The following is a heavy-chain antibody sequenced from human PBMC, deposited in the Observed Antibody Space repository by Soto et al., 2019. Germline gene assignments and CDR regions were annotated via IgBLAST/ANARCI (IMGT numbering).Heavy chain of an antibody. V-gene: IGHV4-34*01. D-gene: IGHD6-6*01. CDR2: INHSGST. CDR1: GGSFSGYY. Sequence: QVQLQQWGAGLLKPSETLSLTCAVYGGSFSGYYWSWIRQPPGKGLEWIGEINHSGSTNYNPSLMSRVTISVDTSKNQFSLKLSSVTAADTAVYYCARGFSSSSFQYYFDYWGQGTLVTVSS. J-gene: IGHJ4*02. CDR3: ARGFSSSSFQYYFDY.